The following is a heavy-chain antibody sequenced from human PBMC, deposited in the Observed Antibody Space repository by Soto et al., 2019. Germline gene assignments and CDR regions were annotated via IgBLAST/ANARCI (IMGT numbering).Heavy chain of an antibody. D-gene: IGHD3-22*01. Sequence: SETLSLTCTVSGGSISSGGYYWSWIRQHPGKGLEWIGYIYYSGSTYYNPSLKSRVTISVDTSKNQFSLKLSSVTAADTAVYYCAREPGYYASSGQGWFDPWGQGTLVTVSS. CDR3: AREPGYYASSGQGWFDP. CDR2: IYYSGST. CDR1: GGSISSGGYY. J-gene: IGHJ5*02. V-gene: IGHV4-31*03.